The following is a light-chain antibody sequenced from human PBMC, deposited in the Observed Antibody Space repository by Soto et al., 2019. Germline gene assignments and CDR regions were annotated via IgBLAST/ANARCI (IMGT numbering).Light chain of an antibody. CDR1: QRVGSS. J-gene: IGKJ1*01. Sequence: DIQMTQSPSTLSASVGDRVTITCRASQRVGSSLAWYQQKPGKAPNPLLYDVSRLGSGLPSRFSGTGSGAEFSLTISSLQPDDISPYYCQQYEGYSPTFGQGTKVEIK. V-gene: IGKV1-5*01. CDR3: QQYEGYSPT. CDR2: DVS.